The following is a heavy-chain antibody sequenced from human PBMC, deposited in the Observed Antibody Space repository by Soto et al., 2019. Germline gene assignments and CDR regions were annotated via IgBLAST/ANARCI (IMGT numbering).Heavy chain of an antibody. CDR2: IIAENGNT. D-gene: IGHD6-13*01. CDR1: GYIFNGYA. J-gene: IGHJ4*02. V-gene: IGHV1-3*01. CDR3: ARGSSSNDWPFDY. Sequence: GASVKVSCKASGYIFNGYAIHWVRQAPGQRLEWMGWIIAENGNTKYSQKFQGRITITRDTSASTAYVELSSLRSEDTAVYYCARGSSSNDWPFDYWGQGTLVTVSS.